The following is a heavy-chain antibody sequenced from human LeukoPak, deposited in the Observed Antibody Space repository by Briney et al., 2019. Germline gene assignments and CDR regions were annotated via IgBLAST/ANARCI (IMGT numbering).Heavy chain of an antibody. D-gene: IGHD1-26*01. V-gene: IGHV3-73*01. J-gene: IGHJ3*02. CDR1: GFTFSGSA. Sequence: GGSLKLSCAASGFTFSGSAMHWVRQAPGKGLEWVGRIRSKANSYATAYAASVKGRFTISRDDSKNTAYLQMNSLKTEDTAVYYCTRRYSGSYPHAFDIWGQGTMVTVSS. CDR3: TRRYSGSYPHAFDI. CDR2: IRSKANSYAT.